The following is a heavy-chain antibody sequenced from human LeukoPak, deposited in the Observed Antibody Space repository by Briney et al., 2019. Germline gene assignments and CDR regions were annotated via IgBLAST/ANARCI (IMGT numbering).Heavy chain of an antibody. Sequence: PGGALRLSCEASGFTFSSHWMSWVRQAPGKGLEWVANIKQDGSEKYYVDSVKGRFTISRDNAKNSLYLQMNSLRAEDTAVYYCARGMQWLVPSGLEYWGQGTLVTVSS. D-gene: IGHD6-19*01. J-gene: IGHJ4*02. CDR1: GFTFSSHW. CDR3: ARGMQWLVPSGLEY. CDR2: IKQDGSEK. V-gene: IGHV3-7*01.